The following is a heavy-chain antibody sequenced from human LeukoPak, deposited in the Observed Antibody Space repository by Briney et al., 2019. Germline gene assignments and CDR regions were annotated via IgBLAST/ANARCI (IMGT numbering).Heavy chain of an antibody. V-gene: IGHV4-34*01. Sequence: PSETLSLTCAVYGGSFSGDYWSWIRQPPGKGLEWIGEINHSGSTNYNPSLKSRVTISGDTSKNQFSLKLSSVTAADTAVYYSAREDAYYYGSASYRIFDYWGQGTLVTVSS. CDR2: INHSGST. CDR3: AREDAYYYGSASYRIFDY. D-gene: IGHD3-10*01. J-gene: IGHJ4*02. CDR1: GGSFSGDY.